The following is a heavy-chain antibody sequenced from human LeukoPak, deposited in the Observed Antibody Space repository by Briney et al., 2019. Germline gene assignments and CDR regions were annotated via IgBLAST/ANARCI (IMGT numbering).Heavy chain of an antibody. CDR1: GGTFSSYT. D-gene: IGHD5-18*01. J-gene: IGHJ4*02. V-gene: IGHV1-69*02. Sequence: SVKVSCKASGGTFSSYTISWVRQAPGQGLEWMGRIIPILGIAHYAQKFQGRVTITADKSTSTAYMELSSLRSEDTAVYYCARASSGYSYGYAFDYWGQGTLVTVSS. CDR3: ARASSGYSYGYAFDY. CDR2: IIPILGIA.